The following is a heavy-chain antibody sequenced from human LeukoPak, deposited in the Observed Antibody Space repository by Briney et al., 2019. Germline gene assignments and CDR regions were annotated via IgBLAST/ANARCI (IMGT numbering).Heavy chain of an antibody. J-gene: IGHJ4*02. CDR1: GFTFSSYE. CDR3: ASSIVGYFDY. D-gene: IGHD3-16*02. Sequence: GGSLRLSCAASGFTFSSYEMNWVRQAPGKGLEWVSYISSSGSTIYYADSVKGRFTISRDNAKNSLYLQMNSLRAEDTAVYYCASSIVGYFDYWGQGTLVTVSS. V-gene: IGHV3-48*03. CDR2: ISSSGSTI.